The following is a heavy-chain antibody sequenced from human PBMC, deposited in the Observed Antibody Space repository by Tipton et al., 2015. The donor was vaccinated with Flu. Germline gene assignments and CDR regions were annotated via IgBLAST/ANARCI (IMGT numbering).Heavy chain of an antibody. CDR3: ALTPRYSSSWYVDY. CDR1: GGSISSYY. CDR2: IYTSGST. Sequence: GLVKPSETLSLTCTVSGGSISSYYWSWIRQPAGKGLEWIGRIYTSGSTNYNPSLKSRVTMSVDTSKNQFSLKLSSVTAADTAVYYCALTPRYSSSWYVDYWGQGTLVTVSS. J-gene: IGHJ4*02. V-gene: IGHV4-4*07. D-gene: IGHD6-13*01.